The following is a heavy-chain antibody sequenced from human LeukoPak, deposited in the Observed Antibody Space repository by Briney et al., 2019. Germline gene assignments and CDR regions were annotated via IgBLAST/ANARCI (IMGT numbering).Heavy chain of an antibody. V-gene: IGHV3-30*04. CDR2: MSHDGSQQ. CDR1: GFSFSDYT. D-gene: IGHD6-19*01. CDR3: ASAKNSAWHNFDY. Sequence: GGVLRLSCAASGFSFSDYTMHWVRQAPGKGLEWVTVMSHDGSQQYYADSVKGRFTTSRDNSKNTLYLEMSSLRGDDSAMYYCASAKNSAWHNFDYWGQGTLVTVS. J-gene: IGHJ4*02.